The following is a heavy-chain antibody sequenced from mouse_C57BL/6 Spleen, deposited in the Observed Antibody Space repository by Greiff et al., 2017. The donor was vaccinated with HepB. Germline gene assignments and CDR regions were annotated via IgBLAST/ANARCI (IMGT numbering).Heavy chain of an antibody. CDR1: GFTFSSYA. D-gene: IGHD5-1*01. V-gene: IGHV5-4*01. Sequence: EVQFVESGGGLVKPGGSLKLSCAASGFTFSSYAMSWVRQTPEKRLEWVATISDGGSYTYYPDNVKGRFTISRDNAKNNLYLQMSHLKSEDTAMYYCARERSNYLDYWGQGTTLTVSS. CDR2: ISDGGSYT. CDR3: ARERSNYLDY. J-gene: IGHJ2*01.